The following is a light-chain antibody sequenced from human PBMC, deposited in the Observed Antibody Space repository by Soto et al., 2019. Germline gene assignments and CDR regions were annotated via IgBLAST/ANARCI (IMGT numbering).Light chain of an antibody. V-gene: IGKV3-20*01. Sequence: EVVLTKSPGTLSLAPGDRATLAGSVRQSGSSLYIAWYQTKPDQRPRLLVYGTSTRATCVPDRFSGSGSGPDFTLTISSLETADFAVYYLQQYGSALFTFGPGTKVEI. CDR2: GTS. J-gene: IGKJ3*01. CDR3: QQYGSALFT. CDR1: QSGSSLY.